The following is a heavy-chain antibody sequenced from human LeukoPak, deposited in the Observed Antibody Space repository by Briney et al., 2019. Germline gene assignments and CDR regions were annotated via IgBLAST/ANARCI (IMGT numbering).Heavy chain of an antibody. Sequence: GGSLRLSCTASGFPLSSYAIYWVRQAPGKGLVWVARVHGDGYSISYADSVGGRFTISRDNAKDTLYLHMNSLRPEDTAVYYCATAQVGAPTDFWGQGTRVTVSS. CDR3: ATAQVGAPTDF. CDR2: VHGDGYSI. V-gene: IGHV3-74*01. D-gene: IGHD1-26*01. CDR1: GFPLSSYA. J-gene: IGHJ4*02.